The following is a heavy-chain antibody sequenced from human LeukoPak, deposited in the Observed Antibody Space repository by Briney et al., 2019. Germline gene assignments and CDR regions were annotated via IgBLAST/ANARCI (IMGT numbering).Heavy chain of an antibody. CDR1: GFTFNTYA. J-gene: IGHJ4*02. CDR3: AKAGFWSSFSHFDS. V-gene: IGHV3-23*01. CDR2: VSGSGAGT. D-gene: IGHD3-3*01. Sequence: GGSLRLSCAASGFTFNTYAMSWVRQAPGKGLEWVAAVSGSGAGTYYADSVKGRFTISRDNSKNTLYLQMNSLRAEDTAVYYCAKAGFWSSFSHFDSWGQGTRVTVSS.